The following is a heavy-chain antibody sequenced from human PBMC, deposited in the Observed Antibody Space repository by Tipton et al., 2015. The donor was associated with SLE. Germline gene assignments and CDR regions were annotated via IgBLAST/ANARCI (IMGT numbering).Heavy chain of an antibody. CDR1: GGSISSSSYY. CDR3: AREPIVLVVYSRYYYYGMDV. J-gene: IGHJ6*02. D-gene: IGHD2-8*02. V-gene: IGHV4-39*02. CDR2: IYNTERT. Sequence: GLVKPSETLSLTCTVSGGSISSSSYYWDWIRQAPGKGLEWIGTIYNTERTYYNASLKSRVTISVDTSKNQFSLRLSSVTAADTAGYYCAREPIVLVVYSRYYYYGMDVWGQGTTVTVSS.